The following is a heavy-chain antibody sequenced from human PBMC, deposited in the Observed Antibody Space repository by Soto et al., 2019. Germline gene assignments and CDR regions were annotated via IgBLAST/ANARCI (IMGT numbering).Heavy chain of an antibody. V-gene: IGHV3-21*01. CDR3: ARDEREALSSAALDY. D-gene: IGHD3-22*01. J-gene: IGHJ4*02. CDR2: ISSSSSYI. Sequence: GSLRLSCAASGFTFSSYSMNWVRQAPGKGLEWVSSISSSSSYIYYADSVKGRFTISRDNAKNSLYLQMNSLRAEDTAVYYCARDEREALSSAALDYWGQGTLVTVSS. CDR1: GFTFSSYS.